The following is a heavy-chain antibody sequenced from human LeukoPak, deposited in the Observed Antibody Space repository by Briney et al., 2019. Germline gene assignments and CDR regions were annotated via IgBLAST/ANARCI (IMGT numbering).Heavy chain of an antibody. V-gene: IGHV3-33*01. CDR3: ARDSSGWSTLYYYYGMDV. Sequence: PGGSLRLSCAASGFTFNTFGMNWVRQAPGKGLEWVAVIWYDGSNKYYADSVKDRFTISRDNSRNTLHLQMNSLRAEDTAVYYCARDSSGWSTLYYYYGMDVWGQGTTVTVSS. D-gene: IGHD6-19*01. CDR2: IWYDGSNK. CDR1: GFTFNTFG. J-gene: IGHJ6*02.